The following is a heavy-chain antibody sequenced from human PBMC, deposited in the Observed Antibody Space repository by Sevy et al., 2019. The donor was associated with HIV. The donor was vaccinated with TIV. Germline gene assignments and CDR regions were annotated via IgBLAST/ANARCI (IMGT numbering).Heavy chain of an antibody. CDR3: ARELGSGSFDY. CDR2: INSRSSTT. D-gene: IGHD1-26*01. V-gene: IGHV3-48*03. CDR1: GFTFSNFE. J-gene: IGHJ4*02. Sequence: GGSLRLSCVASGFTFSNFEMNWVRQAPGKGLEWVSYINSRSSTTYSADSVKGRFTISRDNAKNSLYLQMNSLRAEDTGVYDSARELGSGSFDYWGQGTLVTVSS.